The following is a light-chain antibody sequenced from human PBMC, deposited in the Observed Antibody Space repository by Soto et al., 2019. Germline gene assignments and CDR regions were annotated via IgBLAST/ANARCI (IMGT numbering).Light chain of an antibody. CDR2: EVS. J-gene: IGLJ2*01. CDR1: SSDVGSYNR. V-gene: IGLV2-18*02. Sequence: QSALTQPPSVSGSPGQSVTISCTGTSSDVGSYNRVSWYQQPPGTAPKLMIYEVSNRPSGVPDRFSGSKSGNTASLTISGLQAEDEADYYCSSYTGSSPVVFGGGTKLTVL. CDR3: SSYTGSSPVV.